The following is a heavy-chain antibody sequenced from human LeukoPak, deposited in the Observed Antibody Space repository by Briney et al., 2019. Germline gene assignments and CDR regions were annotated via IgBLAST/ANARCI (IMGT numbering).Heavy chain of an antibody. CDR1: GYSISSGYY. V-gene: IGHV4-38-2*02. Sequence: PSETLSLTCTVSGYSISSGYYWGWIRQPPGKGLEWIGNIYHSGSTYYNPSLKSRVTMSRDTSKNQFSLNLNSVTATDTAVYYCARVLAIFGLDTTDFYMDVWGKGTTVTVSS. J-gene: IGHJ6*03. D-gene: IGHD3/OR15-3a*01. CDR2: IYHSGST. CDR3: ARVLAIFGLDTTDFYMDV.